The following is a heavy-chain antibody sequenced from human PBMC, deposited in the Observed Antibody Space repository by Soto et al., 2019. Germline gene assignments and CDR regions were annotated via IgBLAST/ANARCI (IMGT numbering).Heavy chain of an antibody. CDR2: IYSGGTT. V-gene: IGHV3-66*01. Sequence: EVQLVESGGGLVQPGWALRLSCAASGFTVSSNYMTWVRQAPGKGLEWVSNIYSGGTTSYAYSVKGRFTISRDHSKNTLLLQMNSLRDDDTAVYYCAIGASGNYRWGQGTLVTVSS. CDR1: GFTVSSNY. J-gene: IGHJ4*02. CDR3: AIGASGNYR. D-gene: IGHD3-10*01.